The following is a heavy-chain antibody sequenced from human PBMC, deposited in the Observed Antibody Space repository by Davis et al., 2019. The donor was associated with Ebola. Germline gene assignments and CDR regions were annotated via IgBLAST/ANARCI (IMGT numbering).Heavy chain of an antibody. D-gene: IGHD4-11*01. CDR1: GFTVSSNY. J-gene: IGHJ6*02. CDR2: IYSGGST. Sequence: GESLKISCAASGFTVSSNYMSWVRQAPGKGLEWVSVIYSGGSTYYADSVKGRFTISRDNSKNTLYLQMNSLRAEDTAVYYCAGNYPYYYYGMDVWGQGTTVTVSS. V-gene: IGHV3-66*01. CDR3: AGNYPYYYYGMDV.